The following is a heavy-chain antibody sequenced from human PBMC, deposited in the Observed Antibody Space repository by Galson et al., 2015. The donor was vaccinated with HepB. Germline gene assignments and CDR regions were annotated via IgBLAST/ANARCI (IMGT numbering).Heavy chain of an antibody. Sequence: SVKVSCKASGGTFSSYAISWVRQAPGQGLEWMGGIIPIFGTANYAQKFQGRVTITADESTSTAYMELSSLRSEDTAVYYCARGGSGTTYYYYYMDVWGKGTTVTVSS. D-gene: IGHD3-10*01. V-gene: IGHV1-69*13. CDR2: IIPIFGTA. CDR3: ARGGSGTTYYYYYMDV. CDR1: GGTFSSYA. J-gene: IGHJ6*03.